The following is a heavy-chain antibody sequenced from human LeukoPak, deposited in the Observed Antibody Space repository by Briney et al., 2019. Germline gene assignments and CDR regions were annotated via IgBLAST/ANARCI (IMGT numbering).Heavy chain of an antibody. V-gene: IGHV4-59*01. CDR3: AREALNYDILTGYYSANWFDP. Sequence: SETLSLTCTVSGGSISSYYWSWIRQPPGKGLEWIGYIYYSGSTNYNPSLKSRVTISVDTSKNQFSLKLSSVTAADTAVYYCAREALNYDILTGYYSANWFDPWGQGTLVTVSS. CDR1: GGSISSYY. J-gene: IGHJ5*02. CDR2: IYYSGST. D-gene: IGHD3-9*01.